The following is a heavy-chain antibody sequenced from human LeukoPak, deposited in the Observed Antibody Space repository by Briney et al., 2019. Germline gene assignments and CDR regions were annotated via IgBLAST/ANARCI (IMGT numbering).Heavy chain of an antibody. D-gene: IGHD5-24*01. V-gene: IGHV3-23*01. J-gene: IGHJ4*02. CDR3: AKVRWANYFDY. Sequence: GGSLRLSCAASGFSFSSYAMSWVRQPPGKGLEWVSAISGSGGNTYYADSVRGRFTISRDNSKNTLYLQMNSLRAEDTAIYYCAKVRWANYFDYWGQGTLVTVSS. CDR2: ISGSGGNT. CDR1: GFSFSSYA.